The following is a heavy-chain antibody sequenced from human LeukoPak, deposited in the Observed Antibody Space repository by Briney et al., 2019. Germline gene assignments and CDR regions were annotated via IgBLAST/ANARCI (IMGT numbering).Heavy chain of an antibody. CDR1: GFTFSSYA. CDR2: ISGSGGST. CDR3: AKESRITMVRDSIDY. V-gene: IGHV3-23*01. D-gene: IGHD3-10*01. Sequence: GGSLRLSCAASGFTFSSYAMSWVRQAPGKGLEWVSAISGSGGSTYYADSVRGRFTISRDNSKNTLYLQMNSLRAEDTAVYYCAKESRITMVRDSIDYWGQGTLVTVSS. J-gene: IGHJ4*02.